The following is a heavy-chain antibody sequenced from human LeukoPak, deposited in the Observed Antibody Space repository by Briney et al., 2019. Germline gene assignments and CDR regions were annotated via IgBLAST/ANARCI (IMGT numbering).Heavy chain of an antibody. J-gene: IGHJ4*02. CDR1: GFTFYDYW. V-gene: IGHV3-7*01. D-gene: IGHD2-2*01. CDR2: INQDGSEK. Sequence: GGSLRLSCGASGFTFYDYWMSWVRQAPGQGLEWVANINQDGSEKYYLDSAKGRFTISRDNARNSLYLQVNSLRVEDTAVYYCARGGTSGYSSTRHFWGGNYYFDYWGQGTLVTVSS. CDR3: ARGGTSGYSSTRHFWGGNYYFDY.